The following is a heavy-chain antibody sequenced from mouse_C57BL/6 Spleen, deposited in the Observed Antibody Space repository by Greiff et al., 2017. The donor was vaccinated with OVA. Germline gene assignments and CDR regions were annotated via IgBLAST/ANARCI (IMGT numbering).Heavy chain of an antibody. CDR2: ISSGGDYL. Sequence: EVKVVESGEGLVKPGGSLKLSCAASGFTFSSYAMSWVRQTPEKRLEWVAYISSGGDYLYYADTVKGRFTISRDNARNTLYLQMSSLKSEDTAMYYCTRERAYYGSSYGFAYWGQGTLVTVSA. D-gene: IGHD1-1*01. J-gene: IGHJ3*01. CDR1: GFTFSSYA. V-gene: IGHV5-9-1*02. CDR3: TRERAYYGSSYGFAY.